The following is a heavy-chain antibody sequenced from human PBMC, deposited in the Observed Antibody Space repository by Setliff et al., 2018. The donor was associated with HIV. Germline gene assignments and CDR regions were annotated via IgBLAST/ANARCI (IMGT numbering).Heavy chain of an antibody. CDR1: GGSIGSSNYY. CDR2: IYYSGNT. V-gene: IGHV4-39*01. CDR3: VRGWGQQLLSIDH. D-gene: IGHD2-2*01. Sequence: SETLSLTCTVSGGSIGSSNYYWGWIRQPPGKGLEWLGSIYYSGNTYYNPSLKSRITISVDTSKNQFSLKLISVTAADAAVYYCVRGWGQQLLSIDHWGQGTLVTVSS. J-gene: IGHJ4*02.